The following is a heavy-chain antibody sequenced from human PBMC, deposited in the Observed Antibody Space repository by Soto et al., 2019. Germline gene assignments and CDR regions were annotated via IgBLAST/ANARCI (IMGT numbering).Heavy chain of an antibody. CDR1: GFTFSSYW. V-gene: IGHV3-7*05. CDR2: IKQDGSEK. Sequence: GGSLRLSCAASGFTFSSYWMSWVRQAPGKGLEWVANIKQDGSEKYYVDSVKGRFTISRDNAKNSLYLQMNSLRAEDTAVYYCGSSGSYYYYGMDVWGQGTTVTVSS. CDR3: GSSGSYYYYGMDV. J-gene: IGHJ6*02. D-gene: IGHD1-26*01.